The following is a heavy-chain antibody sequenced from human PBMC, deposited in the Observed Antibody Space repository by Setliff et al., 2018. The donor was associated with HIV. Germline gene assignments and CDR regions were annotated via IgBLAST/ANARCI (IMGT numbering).Heavy chain of an antibody. J-gene: IGHJ4*02. D-gene: IGHD6-25*01. CDR2: INHSGRT. Sequence: SETLSLTCAVYGGSFSGYSWSWIRQSPGKGLEWIGEINHSGRTIQSPSLGSRVTISIDTSKNQFSLKLSSVSAADTAVYYCARYSPRGYTLTGPYWGQGTLVTVS. CDR3: ARYSPRGYTLTGPY. CDR1: GGSFSGYS. V-gene: IGHV4-34*01.